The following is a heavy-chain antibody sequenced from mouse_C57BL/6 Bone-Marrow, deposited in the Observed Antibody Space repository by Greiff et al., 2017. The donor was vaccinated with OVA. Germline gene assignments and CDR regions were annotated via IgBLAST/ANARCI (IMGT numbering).Heavy chain of an antibody. D-gene: IGHD1-2*01. J-gene: IGHJ4*01. Sequence: EVKLVESGGGLVQPGGSLKLSCAASGFTFSSYGMSWVRQTPDKRLEWVATISSGGSYTYYPDSVKGRFTISRDNAKNTLYLQMSSLKSEDTAMYYCARHGYLYAMDYWGQGTSVTVSS. V-gene: IGHV5-6*03. CDR2: ISSGGSYT. CDR3: ARHGYLYAMDY. CDR1: GFTFSSYG.